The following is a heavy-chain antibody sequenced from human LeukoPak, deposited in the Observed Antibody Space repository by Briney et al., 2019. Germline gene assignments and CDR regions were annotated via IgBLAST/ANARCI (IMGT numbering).Heavy chain of an antibody. CDR3: TTDPVGTSGFDH. CDR1: IHSLSIAG. Sequence: PGGSLTPPCVLSIHSLSIAGLRWAPTAQGRGGVGVGRIKSKSGGCATSDYAETVNGRFAISRDDSKDTLYQQMNSLKTEATALYYCTTDPVGTSGFDHWGQGALVTVSS. V-gene: IGHV3-15*01. D-gene: IGHD1-26*01. J-gene: IGHJ4*02. CDR2: IKSKSGGCATS.